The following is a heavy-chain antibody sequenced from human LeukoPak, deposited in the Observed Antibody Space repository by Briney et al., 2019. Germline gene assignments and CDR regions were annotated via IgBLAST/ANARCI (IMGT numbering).Heavy chain of an antibody. CDR1: GASFNSYY. CDR2: IYHSGTT. V-gene: IGHV4-59*13. Sequence: PSETLSLTCTVSGASFNSYYWTWIRQPPGKGLEWIGYIYHSGTTNYNPSLKSRVTISVDTSKNQFSLKLSSVTAADTAIYLCARDHYDVLTGYYEGFDYWGQGSLVTVSS. CDR3: ARDHYDVLTGYYEGFDY. D-gene: IGHD3-9*01. J-gene: IGHJ4*02.